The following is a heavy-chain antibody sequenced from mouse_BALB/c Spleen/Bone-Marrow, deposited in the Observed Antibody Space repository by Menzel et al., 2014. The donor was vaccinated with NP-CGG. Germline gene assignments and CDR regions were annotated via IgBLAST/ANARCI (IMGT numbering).Heavy chain of an antibody. J-gene: IGHJ2*01. CDR1: GYSFTNYT. D-gene: IGHD2-3*01. V-gene: IGHV1-4*01. CDR3: AREGTNDGCYGHFDY. Sequence: VQLQQSGAELARPGASVKMSCKASGYSFTNYTIHWVKQRPGQGLEWIAYIIPSSAYSNYNQKFKDKATLTADKSSITAYRQLSSRTTKDAAVYYGAREGTNDGCYGHFDYWGQGTPLTVSA. CDR2: IIPSSAYS.